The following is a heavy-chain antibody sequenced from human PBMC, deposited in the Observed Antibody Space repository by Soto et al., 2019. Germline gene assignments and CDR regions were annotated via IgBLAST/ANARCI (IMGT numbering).Heavy chain of an antibody. Sequence: SETLSLTCAVSGGSISSSNWWSWVRQPPGKGREGIGEIYHSGSTNYNPSLKSRVTISVDKSKNQFSLKLSSVTAADTAVYYCASVPRDGYNSAIDYWGQGTLVTVSS. J-gene: IGHJ4*02. CDR3: ASVPRDGYNSAIDY. CDR2: IYHSGST. V-gene: IGHV4-4*02. D-gene: IGHD5-12*01. CDR1: GGSISSSNW.